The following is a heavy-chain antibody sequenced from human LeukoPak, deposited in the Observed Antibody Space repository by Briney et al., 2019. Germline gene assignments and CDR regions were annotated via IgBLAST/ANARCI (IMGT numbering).Heavy chain of an antibody. Sequence: GKSPRLSCAASGFTFSSRGMHWVRQAPGKGLEWVAAIDYDGKNNYYEDSVKGRFTISRDDSRNTLYLQMDSLRVEDTAVYSCARDFCSRPSCFDCWGQGALVTVTS. D-gene: IGHD2-2*01. J-gene: IGHJ4*02. CDR3: ARDFCSRPSCFDC. CDR2: IDYDGKNN. CDR1: GFTFSSRG. V-gene: IGHV3-33*01.